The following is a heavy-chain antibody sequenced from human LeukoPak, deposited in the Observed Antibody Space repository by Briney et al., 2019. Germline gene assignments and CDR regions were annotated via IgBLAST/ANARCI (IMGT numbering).Heavy chain of an antibody. V-gene: IGHV4-39*01. CDR1: GGSISSSTYY. CDR2: IYYSGST. CDR3: ARHSRGPAAGPAFDY. D-gene: IGHD6-13*01. Sequence: PSETLSLTCTVSGGSISSSTYYWGWNRQPPGKGLEWIGSIYYSGSTYYNPSLKSRVTISVDTSKNQFSLSSVTAADTAVYYCARHSRGPAAGPAFDYWGQGTLVTVSS. J-gene: IGHJ4*02.